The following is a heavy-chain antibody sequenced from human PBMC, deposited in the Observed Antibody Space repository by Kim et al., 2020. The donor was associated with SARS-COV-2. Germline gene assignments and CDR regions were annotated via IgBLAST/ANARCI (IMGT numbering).Heavy chain of an antibody. V-gene: IGHV1-24*01. CDR2: FDPEDGET. D-gene: IGHD3-10*01. J-gene: IGHJ6*02. Sequence: ASVKVSCKVSGYTLTELSMHWVRQAPGKGLEWMGGFDPEDGETIYAQKFQGRVTMTEDTSTDTAYMELSSLRSEDTAVYYCATEGDYYGSGRKLYYYGMDVWGQGTTVTVSS. CDR3: ATEGDYYGSGRKLYYYGMDV. CDR1: GYTLTELS.